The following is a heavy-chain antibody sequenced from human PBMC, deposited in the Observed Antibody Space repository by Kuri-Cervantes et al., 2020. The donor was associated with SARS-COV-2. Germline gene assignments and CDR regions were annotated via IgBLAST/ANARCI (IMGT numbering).Heavy chain of an antibody. D-gene: IGHD3-10*01. J-gene: IGHJ6*02. CDR1: GFTFSTSW. CDR3: ARGESGSYKYYYYYGMDV. V-gene: IGHV3-7*01. Sequence: GGSLRLSCAASGFTFSTSWMTWVRQAPGKGLEWVANINQDGSDKYYVDSVKGRFTISRDNAKNSLSLQMNSLRAEDTAVYYCARGESGSYKYYYYYGMDVWGQGTTVTVSS. CDR2: INQDGSDK.